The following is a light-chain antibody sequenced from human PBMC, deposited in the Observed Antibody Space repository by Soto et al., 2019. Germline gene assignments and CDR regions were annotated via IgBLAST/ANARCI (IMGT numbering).Light chain of an antibody. CDR3: LQYGSSPLFT. CDR1: QSVSSSY. CDR2: GAS. Sequence: EIVLTQSPGTLSLSPGERGTLSCRASQSVSSSYLAWYQQKPGQAPRLLIYGASSRATGIPDRFSGSGSGTDFTLTISRLEHEDVAVYYCLQYGSSPLFTFGPGTKVDIK. J-gene: IGKJ3*01. V-gene: IGKV3-20*01.